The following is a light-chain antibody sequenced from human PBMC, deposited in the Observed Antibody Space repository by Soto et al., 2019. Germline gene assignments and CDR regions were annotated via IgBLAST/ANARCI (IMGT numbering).Light chain of an antibody. CDR2: AAS. J-gene: IGKJ4*01. Sequence: DIQMTQSPSSVSASIGDRVTISCRASQSIYKWLVWYQQKPGKAPKLLIYAASSLQSGFPSRFSGSGYGTDFTLTILSLQTADCATYYSQQPDSYRLSFGGGTKVEI. V-gene: IGKV1-12*01. CDR1: QSIYKW. CDR3: QQPDSYRLS.